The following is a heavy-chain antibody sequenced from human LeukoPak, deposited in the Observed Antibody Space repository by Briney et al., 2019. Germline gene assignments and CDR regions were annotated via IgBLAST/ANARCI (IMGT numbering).Heavy chain of an antibody. J-gene: IGHJ4*02. D-gene: IGHD3-22*01. V-gene: IGHV3-23*01. CDR1: GFTFSSYA. Sequence: GGSLRLSCAASGFTFSSYAMSWVRQAPGKGLEWVSAISGSGGSTYYADSVKGRFTISRDNSKNTLYLQMNSLRAEDTAVYYCAKSSDYYDSSGSIDYWGQGTLVTASS. CDR3: AKSSDYYDSSGSIDY. CDR2: ISGSGGST.